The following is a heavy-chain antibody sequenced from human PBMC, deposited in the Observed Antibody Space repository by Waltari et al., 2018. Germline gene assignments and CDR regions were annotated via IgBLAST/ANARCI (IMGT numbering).Heavy chain of an antibody. D-gene: IGHD3-3*01. V-gene: IGHV4-59*11. CDR2: IYYSGST. J-gene: IGHJ4*02. CDR3: AGRITIFGVVILDY. CDR1: GGSISSHY. Sequence: QVQLQESGPGLVKPSETLSLTCTVSGGSISSHYWSWIRQPPGKGLEWIGYIYYSGSTNYNPSLKSRVTISVDTSKNQFSLKLSSVTAADTAVYYCAGRITIFGVVILDYWGQGTLVTVSS.